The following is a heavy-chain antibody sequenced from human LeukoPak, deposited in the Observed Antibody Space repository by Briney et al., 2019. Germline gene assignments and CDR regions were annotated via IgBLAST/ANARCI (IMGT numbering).Heavy chain of an antibody. CDR1: GGSISSSSYY. Sequence: SETLSLTCTVSGGSISSSSYYWGWIRQPPGKGLEWIGSIYYSGSTYYNPSLKSRVTISVDTSKNQFPLKLSSVTAADTAVYYCARLREVGFDPWGQGTLVTVSS. CDR3: ARLREVGFDP. J-gene: IGHJ5*02. CDR2: IYYSGST. D-gene: IGHD3-16*01. V-gene: IGHV4-39*01.